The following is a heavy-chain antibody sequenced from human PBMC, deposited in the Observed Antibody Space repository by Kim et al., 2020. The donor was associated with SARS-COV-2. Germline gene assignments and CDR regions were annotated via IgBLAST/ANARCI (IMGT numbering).Heavy chain of an antibody. Sequence: SETLSLTCTVSGGSISSGGYYWSWIRQHPGKGLEWIGYIYYSGSTYYNPSLKSRVTISVDTSKNQFSLKLSSVTAADTAVYYCAREEVELERREFAPSDYYGMDVWGQGTTVTVSS. CDR2: IYYSGST. D-gene: IGHD1-1*01. J-gene: IGHJ6*02. CDR3: AREEVELERREFAPSDYYGMDV. V-gene: IGHV4-31*03. CDR1: GGSISSGGYY.